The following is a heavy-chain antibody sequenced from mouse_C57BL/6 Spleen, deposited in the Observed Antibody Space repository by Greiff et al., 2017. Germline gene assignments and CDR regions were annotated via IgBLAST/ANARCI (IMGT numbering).Heavy chain of an antibody. CDR2: ISYDGSN. V-gene: IGHV3-6*01. Sequence: EVHLVESGPGLVKPSQSLSLTCSVTGYSITSGYYWNWIRQFPGNKLEWMGYISYDGSNNYNPSLKNRISITRDTSKNQFFLKLNSVSTEDTATYYCASRPYYGSSPWYFDVWGTGTTVTVSS. CDR3: ASRPYYGSSPWYFDV. CDR1: GYSITSGYY. D-gene: IGHD1-1*01. J-gene: IGHJ1*03.